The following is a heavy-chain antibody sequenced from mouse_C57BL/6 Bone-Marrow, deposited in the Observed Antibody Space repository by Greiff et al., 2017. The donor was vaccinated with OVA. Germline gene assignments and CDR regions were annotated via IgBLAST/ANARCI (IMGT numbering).Heavy chain of an antibody. CDR2: IDPSDSET. CDR1: GYTFTSYW. V-gene: IGHV1-52*01. D-gene: IGHD2-2*01. J-gene: IGHJ1*03. CDR3: ARRGSTMVTAGPLYWYFDV. Sequence: VQLQQTGAELVRPGSSVKLSCKASGYTFTSYWMHWVKQRPIQGLEWIGNIDPSDSETHYNQKFKDKATLTVDKSSSTAYMQLSSLTSEDSAVYYCARRGSTMVTAGPLYWYFDVWGTGTTVTVSS.